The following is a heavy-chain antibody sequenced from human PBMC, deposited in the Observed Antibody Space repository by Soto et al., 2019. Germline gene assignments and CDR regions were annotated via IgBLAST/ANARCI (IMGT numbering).Heavy chain of an antibody. J-gene: IGHJ6*02. CDR1: GFTFSGYS. Sequence: EVQLVESGGGLAKPGGSLRLSCVASGFTFSGYSIDWVRQAPGKGLEWVSYISGPSIYIYYADSVKGRFAISRDNAKSAVYLQMNSLRAEDTAVYYCARGFRYGFNVWGQGTTVSVSS. D-gene: IGHD3-9*01. V-gene: IGHV3-21*06. CDR3: ARGFRYGFNV. CDR2: ISGPSIYI.